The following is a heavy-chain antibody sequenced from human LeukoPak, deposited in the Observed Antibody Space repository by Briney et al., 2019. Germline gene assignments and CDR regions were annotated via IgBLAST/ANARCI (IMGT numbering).Heavy chain of an antibody. V-gene: IGHV3-30*04. D-gene: IGHD3-22*01. CDR2: ISYDGSNK. CDR1: GFTFSSYA. J-gene: IGHJ4*02. Sequence: PGRSLRLSCAASGFTFSSYAMHWVRQAPGKGLEWVAVISYDGSNKYYADSVKGRFTISRDNSKNTLYLQMNSLRAEDTAVYYCARDLSMIVVVINYYFDYWGQGTLVTVSS. CDR3: ARDLSMIVVVINYYFDY.